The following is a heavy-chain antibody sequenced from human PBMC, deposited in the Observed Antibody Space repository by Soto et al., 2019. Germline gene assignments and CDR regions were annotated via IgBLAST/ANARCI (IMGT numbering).Heavy chain of an antibody. CDR2: ISGTGGST. CDR3: AQGNWNFPTSFDY. V-gene: IGHV3-23*01. CDR1: GLTFSSCG. Sequence: EVRLLESGGGLVQPGGSLRLSCAASGLTFSSCGMSWVRQAPGTGLEWVSTISGTGGSTYYADSVKGRFSISRDNSKNTLYLQMSSLRAEDTAIYYCAQGNWNFPTSFDYWGQGTQVTVSS. D-gene: IGHD1-7*01. J-gene: IGHJ4*02.